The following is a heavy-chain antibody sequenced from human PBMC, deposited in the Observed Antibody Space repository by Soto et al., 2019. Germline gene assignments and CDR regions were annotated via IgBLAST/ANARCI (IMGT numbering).Heavy chain of an antibody. D-gene: IGHD2-2*01. Sequence: TPSLTCSVSGGSINSGAYYWSWIRLPPDKCLDEIQNIYYSASTYYPPTLQSRVNISTDTSKNQYPLKLSSVIAADTGVYYCAREGFYDRKIDYWGQGILVTVSS. J-gene: IGHJ4*02. CDR3: AREGFYDRKIDY. CDR1: GGSINSGAYY. V-gene: IGHV4-30-4*01. CDR2: IYYSAST.